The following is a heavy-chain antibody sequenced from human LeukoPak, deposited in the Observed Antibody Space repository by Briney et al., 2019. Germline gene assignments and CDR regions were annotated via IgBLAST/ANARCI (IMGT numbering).Heavy chain of an antibody. Sequence: SETLSLTCAVSGYCISSGYYWGGIRQPPGKGLEWIGSIYHSGSTYYNPSLKSRVTISVDTSKNQFSLKLSSVTSADMAGYCGARAVGYFSSTSCYVGAFDIWGQGTMVTVS. J-gene: IGHJ3*02. CDR3: ARAVGYFSSTSCYVGAFDI. CDR2: IYHSGST. V-gene: IGHV4-38-2*01. D-gene: IGHD2-2*01. CDR1: GYCISSGYY.